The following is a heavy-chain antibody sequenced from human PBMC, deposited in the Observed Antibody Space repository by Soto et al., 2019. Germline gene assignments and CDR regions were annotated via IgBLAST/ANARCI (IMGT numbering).Heavy chain of an antibody. Sequence: GGSLRLSCAASGFTFITYAMTWVRQAPGKGLEWVSAISASGATTYYADSVTGRFTISRDNSKNTLYLQMDSLRDEDTAVYYCAKDSRFRYYYERCGDSKDSVDYRGQGTLVTVS. D-gene: IGHD3-22*01. V-gene: IGHV3-23*01. CDR1: GFTFITYA. CDR2: ISASGATT. J-gene: IGHJ4*01. CDR3: AKDSRFRYYYERCGDSKDSVDY.